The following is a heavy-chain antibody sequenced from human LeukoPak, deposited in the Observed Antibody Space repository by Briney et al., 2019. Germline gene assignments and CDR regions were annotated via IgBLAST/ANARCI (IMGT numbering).Heavy chain of an antibody. D-gene: IGHD6-6*01. CDR3: ARKVGYSSSSWVDY. CDR1: GGSFSGYY. Sequence: SETLSLTCAVYGGSFSGYYWSWIRQPPGKGLEWIGEIKHSGSTNYNPSRKSRVTISVDTSKNQFSLKLSSVTAADTAVYYCARKVGYSSSSWVDYWGQGTLVTVSS. CDR2: IKHSGST. V-gene: IGHV4-34*01. J-gene: IGHJ4*02.